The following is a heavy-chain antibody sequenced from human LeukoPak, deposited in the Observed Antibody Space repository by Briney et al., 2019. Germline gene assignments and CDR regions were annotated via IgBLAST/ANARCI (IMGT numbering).Heavy chain of an antibody. CDR2: IYYSGST. V-gene: IGHV4-59*12. J-gene: IGHJ5*02. Sequence: PSETLSLTCTVSGGSISSYYWSWIRQPPGKGLEWIGYIYYSGSTKYNPSLNSRVTISVDTSKNQFSLKLTSVTAADTAVYYCTREVRSAWASFDPWGQGTLVIVSS. CDR1: GGSISSYY. D-gene: IGHD1-26*01. CDR3: TREVRSAWASFDP.